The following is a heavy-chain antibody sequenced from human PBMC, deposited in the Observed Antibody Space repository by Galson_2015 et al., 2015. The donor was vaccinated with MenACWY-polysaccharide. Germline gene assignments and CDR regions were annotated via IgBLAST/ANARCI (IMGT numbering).Heavy chain of an antibody. J-gene: IGHJ6*02. CDR2: TYYRSKWYN. CDR3: ARDRVWRQWLVERGMDV. Sequence: CAISGDSVSSNSAAWNWIRQSPSRGLEWLGRTYYRSKWYNDYAVSVKSRITINPDTSKNQFSLQLNSVTPEDTAVYYCARDRVWRQWLVERGMDVWGQGPTVTVSS. CDR1: GDSVSSNSAA. D-gene: IGHD6-19*01. V-gene: IGHV6-1*01.